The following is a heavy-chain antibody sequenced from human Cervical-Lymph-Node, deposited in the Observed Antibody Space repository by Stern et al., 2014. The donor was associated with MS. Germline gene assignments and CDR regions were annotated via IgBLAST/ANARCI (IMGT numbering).Heavy chain of an antibody. V-gene: IGHV4-31*03. D-gene: IGHD3-16*01. J-gene: IGHJ4*02. CDR1: GDSISSGGYY. CDR3: ARIEGGSRADY. CDR2: IYYSGST. Sequence: QLQLQESGPGLVKPSQTLSLTCSVSGDSISSGGYYWSWIRQHPGKGLEWIGYIYYSGSTYYNPSLKSRVTISVDTSKNQFSLRLSSVTAADTATYYCARIEGGSRADYWGQGTLVIVSS.